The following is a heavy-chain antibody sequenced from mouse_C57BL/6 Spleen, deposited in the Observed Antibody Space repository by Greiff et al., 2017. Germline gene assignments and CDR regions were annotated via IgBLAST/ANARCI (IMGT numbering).Heavy chain of an antibody. V-gene: IGHV1-39*01. Sequence: VHVKQSGPELVKPGASVKISCKASGYSFTDYNMNWVKQSNGKSLEWIGVINPNYGTTSYNQKFKGKATLTVDQSSSTAYMQLNSLTSEDSAVYYCQIYYGYDGGFAYWGQGTLVTVSA. D-gene: IGHD2-2*01. CDR2: INPNYGTT. CDR3: QIYYGYDGGFAY. CDR1: GYSFTDYN. J-gene: IGHJ3*01.